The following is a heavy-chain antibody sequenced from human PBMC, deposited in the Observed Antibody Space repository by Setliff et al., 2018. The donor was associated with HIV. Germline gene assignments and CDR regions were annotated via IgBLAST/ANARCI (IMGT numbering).Heavy chain of an antibody. Sequence: SETLSLTCTVXGGSISGGGXXWXWVRQQPGKGLEWIGYIYYSGSTYYNPSLKSRVTISVDTPQNQFSLKLRSVTAADTAVYYCASGALYYYYYMDVWGKGTTVTVSS. D-gene: IGHD4-17*01. J-gene: IGHJ6*03. CDR2: IYYSGST. CDR3: ASGALYYYYYMDV. V-gene: IGHV4-31*03. CDR1: GGSISGGGXX.